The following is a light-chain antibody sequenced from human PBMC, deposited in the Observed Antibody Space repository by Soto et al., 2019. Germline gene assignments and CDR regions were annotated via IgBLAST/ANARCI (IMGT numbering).Light chain of an antibody. J-gene: IGKJ5*01. CDR1: QGVNIY. Sequence: EIVLTQSPATLSLSRGESAPLSXRASQGVNIYLSWYAQKSGQXTRILXXYAXNRATGILARFSGSGSGRDFTLTISSLEPEEFAVSYCRQRSNWPTITVGQGTRLEI. V-gene: IGKV3-11*02. CDR3: RQRSNWPTIT. CDR2: YAX.